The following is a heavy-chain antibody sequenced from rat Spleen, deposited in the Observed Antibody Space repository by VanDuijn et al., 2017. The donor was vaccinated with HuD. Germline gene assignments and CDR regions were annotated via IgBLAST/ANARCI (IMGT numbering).Heavy chain of an antibody. CDR1: GFTFSDFY. CDR3: VRQGYLRDWYFDF. V-gene: IGHV5-25*01. CDR2: ISTHGGNI. J-gene: IGHJ1*01. Sequence: EVQLVESGGGLVRPGRSMKLSCAASGFTFSDFYMAWVRQAPTEGLEWVASISTHGGNIYHRDSVKGRFTISRDNAKNILYLEMDSLRSEDMATYYCVRQGYLRDWYFDFWGPGTMVTVSS. D-gene: IGHD2-5*01.